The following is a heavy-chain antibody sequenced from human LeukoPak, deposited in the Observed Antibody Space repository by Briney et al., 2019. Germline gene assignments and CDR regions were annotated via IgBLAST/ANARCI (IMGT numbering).Heavy chain of an antibody. CDR2: INEDGTEK. D-gene: IGHD3-10*01. CDR3: ARLWGFDY. Sequence: GGSLRLSCAASGFTFSGYWMTWVRQAPGTGLEWVARINEDGTEKYYMDSVKGRFTISRDNADNSLYLQLNSLRAEDTAVYYCARLWGFDYWGQGTLVTVSS. J-gene: IGHJ4*02. V-gene: IGHV3-7*01. CDR1: GFTFSGYW.